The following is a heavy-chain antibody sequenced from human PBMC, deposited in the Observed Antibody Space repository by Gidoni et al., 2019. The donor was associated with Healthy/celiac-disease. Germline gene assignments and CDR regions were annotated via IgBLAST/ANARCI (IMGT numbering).Heavy chain of an antibody. Sequence: EVQLVESGGGLVQPGGSLRLSCAASGFTFSSYSMNWVRQAPGKGLEWVSYISSSSSTIYYADSVKGRFTISRDNAKNSLYLQMNSLRDEDTAVYYCAREEYSSSSGWDYFDYWGQGTLVTVSS. V-gene: IGHV3-48*02. D-gene: IGHD6-6*01. CDR2: ISSSSSTI. CDR1: GFTFSSYS. J-gene: IGHJ4*02. CDR3: AREEYSSSSGWDYFDY.